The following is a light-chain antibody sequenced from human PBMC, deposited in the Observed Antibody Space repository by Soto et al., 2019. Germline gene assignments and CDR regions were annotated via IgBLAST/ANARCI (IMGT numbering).Light chain of an antibody. V-gene: IGLV1-44*01. CDR3: STWDDSLNGPV. CDR1: GSNIGSNT. J-gene: IGLJ2*01. Sequence: QAVVTQPPSASGTPGQRVTISCSGSGSNIGSNTVDWYQHLPGTAPTLLIYNNHQRPSGVPDRFSGSKSGTSASLAITGLQSEDEADYYCSTWDDSLNGPVFGGGTKLTVL. CDR2: NNH.